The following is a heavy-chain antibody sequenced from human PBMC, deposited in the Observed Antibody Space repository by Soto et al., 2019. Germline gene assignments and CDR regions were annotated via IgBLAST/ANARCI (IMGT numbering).Heavy chain of an antibody. Sequence: SETLSLTXTVSGGSISSYYWSWIRQPPGKGLEWIGYIYYSGSTNYNPSLKSRVTISVDTSKNQFSLKLSSVTAADTAVYYCARSRSGLRGYFDYWGQGTLVTVSS. J-gene: IGHJ4*02. V-gene: IGHV4-59*01. CDR2: IYYSGST. CDR3: ARSRSGLRGYFDY. CDR1: GGSISSYY. D-gene: IGHD4-17*01.